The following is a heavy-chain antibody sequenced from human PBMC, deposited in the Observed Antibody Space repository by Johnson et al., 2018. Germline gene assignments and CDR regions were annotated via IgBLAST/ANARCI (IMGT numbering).Heavy chain of an antibody. V-gene: IGHV3-23*04. Sequence: VQLVESGGGLVQPGGSLRLSCAASGFTFSSYAMSWVRQAPGKGLEWVSGISGSGDSTYYADSVKGRFTISRDNSKKTQYLQMNSLRAEDTAVYYCAREGLYGDYVRWGQGTLVTVSS. CDR3: AREGLYGDYVR. CDR2: ISGSGDST. D-gene: IGHD4-17*01. J-gene: IGHJ1*01. CDR1: GFTFSSYA.